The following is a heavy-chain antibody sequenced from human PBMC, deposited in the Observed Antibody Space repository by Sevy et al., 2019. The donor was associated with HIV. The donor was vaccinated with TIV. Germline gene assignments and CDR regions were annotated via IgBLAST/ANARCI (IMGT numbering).Heavy chain of an antibody. CDR1: GFTFSSYS. D-gene: IGHD2-2*01. J-gene: IGHJ6*02. Sequence: GGSLRLSCAASGFTFSSYSMNWVRQAPGKGLEWVSYISSSSSYIYYADSVKGRFTISRDNAKNSLYLQMNSLRAEDPAGYYWGRDRGNIVVVRGGGIDVWGQGTTVTVSS. CDR2: ISSSSSYI. CDR3: GRDRGNIVVVRGGGIDV. V-gene: IGHV3-21*01.